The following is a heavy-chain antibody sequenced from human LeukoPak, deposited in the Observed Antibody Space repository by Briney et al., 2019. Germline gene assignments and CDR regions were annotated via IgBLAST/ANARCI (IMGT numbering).Heavy chain of an antibody. J-gene: IGHJ4*02. D-gene: IGHD6-6*01. Sequence: ASVKVSCKASGYTFTSYGISWVRQAPGQGLEWMGWISAYNGNTNYAQKLQGRVTMTTDTSASTAYMELRSLRSDDTAVYYCASGEYSRTRLGYWGQGTLVTVSS. V-gene: IGHV1-18*01. CDR1: GYTFTSYG. CDR3: ASGEYSRTRLGY. CDR2: ISAYNGNT.